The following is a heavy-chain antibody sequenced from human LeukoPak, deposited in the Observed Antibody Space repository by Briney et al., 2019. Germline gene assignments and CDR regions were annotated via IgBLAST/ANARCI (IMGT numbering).Heavy chain of an antibody. J-gene: IGHJ6*03. V-gene: IGHV3-21*04. CDR1: GFTFSSYS. D-gene: IGHD2-2*01. CDR2: ISSSSSYI. CDR3: ARVDCSSTGCYAYYYYYMDV. Sequence: PGGSLRLSCAASGFTFSSYSMNWVRQAPGKGLEWVSSISSSSSYIYYADSVKGRFTISRDNSKNTLYLQMNSLRAEDTAVYYCARVDCSSTGCYAYYYYYMDVWGKGTTVTVSS.